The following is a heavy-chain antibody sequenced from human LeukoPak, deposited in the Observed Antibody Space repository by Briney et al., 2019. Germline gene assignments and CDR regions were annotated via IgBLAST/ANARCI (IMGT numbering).Heavy chain of an antibody. J-gene: IGHJ4*02. CDR1: GYTFTRYY. Sequence: ASVKVSCKTSGYTFTRYYIHWVRQAPGQGLEWMGIFNPSGASTNYAQKFQGRVTITADKSTRTAYMELSSLRSEDTAVYYCARVGDFDNSGYYFCDWGQGTLVTVSS. CDR2: FNPSGAST. D-gene: IGHD3-22*01. CDR3: ARVGDFDNSGYYFCD. V-gene: IGHV1-46*01.